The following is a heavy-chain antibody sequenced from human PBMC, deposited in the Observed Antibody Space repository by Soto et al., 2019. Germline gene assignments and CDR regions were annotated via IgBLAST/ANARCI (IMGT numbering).Heavy chain of an antibody. V-gene: IGHV1-69*02. Sequence: QVQLVQSGAEVKKPGSSVKVSCKASGGTFSSYTISWVRQAPGQGLEWMGRIIPILGIANYAQKFQGRVTITADKSTSTGYMELSSLGSEDTAVYYCARGTTVTTFGYWGQGTLVTVSS. D-gene: IGHD4-17*01. CDR2: IIPILGIA. CDR3: ARGTTVTTFGY. J-gene: IGHJ4*02. CDR1: GGTFSSYT.